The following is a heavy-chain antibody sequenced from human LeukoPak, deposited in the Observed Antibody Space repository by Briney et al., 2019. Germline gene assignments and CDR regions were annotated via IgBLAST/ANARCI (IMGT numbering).Heavy chain of an antibody. J-gene: IGHJ3*02. CDR1: GGSISSSSYY. D-gene: IGHD2-21*02. V-gene: IGHV4-39*07. CDR2: IYYSGST. CDR3: ARDPYCGGDCYSSHDAFDI. Sequence: PSETLSLTCTVSGGSISSSSYYWGWIRQPPGKGLEWIGSIYYSGSTYYNPSLKSRVTISVDTSKNQFSLKLSSVTAADTAVYYCARDPYCGGDCYSSHDAFDIWGQGTMVTVSS.